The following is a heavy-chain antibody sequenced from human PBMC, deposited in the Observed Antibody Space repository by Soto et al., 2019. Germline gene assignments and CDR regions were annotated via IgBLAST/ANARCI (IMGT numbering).Heavy chain of an antibody. CDR1: GYTFTSYG. CDR3: ARDPLYYDFWSGYYFNWFDP. D-gene: IGHD3-3*01. V-gene: IGHV1-18*01. CDR2: ISAYNGNT. J-gene: IGHJ5*02. Sequence: ASVKVSCKASGYTFTSYGISWVRQAPGQGLEWMGWISAYNGNTNYAQKLQGRVTMTTDTSTSTAYMELRSLRSDDTAVYYRARDPLYYDFWSGYYFNWFDPWGQGTLVTVSS.